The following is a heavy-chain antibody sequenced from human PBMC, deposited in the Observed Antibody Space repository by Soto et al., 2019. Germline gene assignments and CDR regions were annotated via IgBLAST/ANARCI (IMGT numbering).Heavy chain of an antibody. Sequence: PSETLSLTSAVYGGSISSNKWLSWVRQPPGQRLEWIGEIYHSGSTNYNPSLKSRVTISLDKSKNQFSLKLTSVTAADSAVYYCARDYHIVVVPTSLEAMDVWGQGTTVTVSS. CDR3: ARDYHIVVVPTSLEAMDV. J-gene: IGHJ6*02. D-gene: IGHD2-2*01. V-gene: IGHV4-4*02. CDR2: IYHSGST. CDR1: GGSISSNKW.